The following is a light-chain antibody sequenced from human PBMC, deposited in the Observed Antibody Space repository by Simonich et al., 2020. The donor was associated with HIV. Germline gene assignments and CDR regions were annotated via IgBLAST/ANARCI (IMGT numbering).Light chain of an antibody. V-gene: IGKV2-28*01. CDR3: MQALQTPYT. CDR2: LGS. Sequence: DIVMTQSPLSLPVTPGEPASISCRSSQSLLHSNEYNYLDWCLQKPGQSPHLLIYLGSNRASGVPDRFSGSGSGTDFTLKISRVEAEDVGVYYCMQALQTPYTFGQGTKLDFK. J-gene: IGKJ2*01. CDR1: QSLLHSNEYNY.